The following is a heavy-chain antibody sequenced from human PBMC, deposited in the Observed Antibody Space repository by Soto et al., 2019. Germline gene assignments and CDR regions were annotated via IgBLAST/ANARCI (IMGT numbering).Heavy chain of an antibody. J-gene: IGHJ6*02. CDR1: GFTFDDYA. CDR2: ISWNSGSI. Sequence: DVQLVESGGGLVQPGRSLRLSCAASGFTFDDYAMHWVRQAPGKGLEWVSGISWNSGSIGYADSVKGRFTISRDNAKNSLYLQMNSLRAEDTALYYCAKDMAGTYYYYYGMDVWGQGTTVTVS. CDR3: AKDMAGTYYYYYGMDV. V-gene: IGHV3-9*01.